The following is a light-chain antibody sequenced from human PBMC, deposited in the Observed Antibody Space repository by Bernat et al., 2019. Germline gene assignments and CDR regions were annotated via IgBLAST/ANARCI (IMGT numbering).Light chain of an antibody. CDR2: DAS. Sequence: EIVMTQSPATLSVSPGERATLSCRASQSVSNYLAWYQQKPGQAPRLLIYDASTMATGTPARFSGSGSGTEFTLTISGLQSEDFAVYYCHQYIDWPNLTFGGGSKVEIK. CDR1: QSVSNY. CDR3: HQYIDWPNLT. V-gene: IGKV3-15*01. J-gene: IGKJ4*01.